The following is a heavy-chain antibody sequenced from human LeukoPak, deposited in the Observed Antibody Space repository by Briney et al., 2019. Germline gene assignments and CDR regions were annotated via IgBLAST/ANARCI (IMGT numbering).Heavy chain of an antibody. CDR2: ISYDGSNK. D-gene: IGHD3-22*01. J-gene: IGHJ4*02. CDR3: ARDQNSSGYSYSYYFDY. Sequence: GRSLRLSCAASGFTFSSYAMHWVRQAPGKVPEWVAVISYDGSNKYYADSVKGRFTISRDNSKNTLYLQMNSLRAEDTAVYYCARDQNSSGYSYSYYFDYWGQGTLVTVSS. V-gene: IGHV3-30*04. CDR1: GFTFSSYA.